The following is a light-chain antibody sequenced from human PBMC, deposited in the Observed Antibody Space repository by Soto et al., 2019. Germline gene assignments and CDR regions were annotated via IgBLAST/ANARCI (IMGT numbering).Light chain of an antibody. V-gene: IGKV1-6*01. J-gene: IGKJ2*01. CDR1: QGTRNA. CDR2: AAS. Sequence: AIQMTQSPSSLSASVGARVTITCRASQGTRNALGWYQQKPGKAPKLLIYAASSLQSGVPSRFSGSGAGTDFSLTTSSLQPEDFATYSCLQDYNYPYTIGQGTKLEIK. CDR3: LQDYNYPYT.